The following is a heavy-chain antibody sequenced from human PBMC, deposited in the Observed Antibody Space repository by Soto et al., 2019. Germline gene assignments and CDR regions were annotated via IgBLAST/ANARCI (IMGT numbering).Heavy chain of an antibody. CDR1: GGTFSSYA. J-gene: IGHJ4*02. CDR2: IIHIFGTA. V-gene: IGHV1-69*12. Sequence: QVQLVQSGAEVKKPGSSVKVSCQASGGTFSSYAISWVRQAPGQGLEWMGGIIHIFGTANYAQKFQGRVTITADESTSTAYMELSRLRSEDTAVYYCATRITMANFDYWGQGNMVTVSS. CDR3: ATRITMANFDY. D-gene: IGHD3-10*01.